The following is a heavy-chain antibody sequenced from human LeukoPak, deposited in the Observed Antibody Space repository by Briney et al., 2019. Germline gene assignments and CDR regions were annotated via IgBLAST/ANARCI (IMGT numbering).Heavy chain of an antibody. J-gene: IGHJ4*02. CDR3: ARDLYGWSGGSKTILFDY. D-gene: IGHD2-15*01. CDR2: IYYSGST. CDR1: GGSISSSSYY. Sequence: PSETLSLTCTVSGGSISSSSYYWGWIRQPPGKGLEWIGSIYYSGSTYYNPSLKSRVTISVDTSKNQFSLKLSSVTAADTAVYYCARDLYGWSGGSKTILFDYWGQGTLVTVSS. V-gene: IGHV4-39*07.